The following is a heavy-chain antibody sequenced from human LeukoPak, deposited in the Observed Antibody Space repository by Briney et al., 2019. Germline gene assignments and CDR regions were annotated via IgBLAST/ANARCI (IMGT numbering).Heavy chain of an antibody. V-gene: IGHV4-31*03. J-gene: IGHJ4*02. CDR2: IYYSGST. Sequence: SQTLSLTCTVSGDSISGGGYYWSWIRQHPGKGLEWIGYIYYSGSTYYNPSLKSRVTISVDTSKNQFSLKLSSVTAADTAVYYCASSVWGHFDYWGQGTLVTVSS. CDR1: GDSISGGGYY. D-gene: IGHD3-16*01. CDR3: ASSVWGHFDY.